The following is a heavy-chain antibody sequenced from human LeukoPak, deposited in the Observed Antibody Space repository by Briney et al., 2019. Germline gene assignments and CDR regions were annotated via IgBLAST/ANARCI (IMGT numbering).Heavy chain of an antibody. CDR1: GFTFSNAW. V-gene: IGHV3-15*01. Sequence: PGGSLGLSCAASGFTFSNAWMSWVRQAPGKGLEWVGRIKSKTDGGTTDYAAPVKGRFTISRDDSKNTLYLQMNSLKTEDTAVYYCTTRWGYSSSYFDYWGQGTLVTVSS. CDR2: IKSKTDGGTT. D-gene: IGHD6-13*01. CDR3: TTRWGYSSSYFDY. J-gene: IGHJ4*02.